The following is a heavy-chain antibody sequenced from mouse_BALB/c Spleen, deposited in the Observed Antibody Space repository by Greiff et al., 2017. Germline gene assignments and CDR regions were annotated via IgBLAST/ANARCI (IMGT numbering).Heavy chain of an antibody. J-gene: IGHJ2*01. D-gene: IGHD1-1*01. CDR2: ISNGGGST. CDR1: GFTFSSYT. V-gene: IGHV5-12-2*01. CDR3: ARGEENYGENY. Sequence: EVKLVESGGGLVQPGGSLKLSCAASGFTFSSYTMSWVRQTPEKRLEWVAYISNGGGSTYYPDTVKGRFTISRDNAKNTLYLQMSSLKSEDTAMYYCARGEENYGENYWGQGTTLTVSS.